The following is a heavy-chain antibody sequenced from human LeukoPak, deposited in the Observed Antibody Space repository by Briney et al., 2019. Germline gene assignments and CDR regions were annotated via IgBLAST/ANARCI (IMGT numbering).Heavy chain of an antibody. CDR2: IWYDGSNK. Sequence: GGSLRLSCAASGFTFSSYEMNWVRQAPGKGLEWVAVIWYDGSNKYYADSVKGRFTISRDNSKNTLYLQMNSLRAEDTAVYYCAKVQKGYCSGGSCYYFDYWGQGTLVTVSS. CDR3: AKVQKGYCSGGSCYYFDY. J-gene: IGHJ4*02. V-gene: IGHV3-33*06. CDR1: GFTFSSYE. D-gene: IGHD2-15*01.